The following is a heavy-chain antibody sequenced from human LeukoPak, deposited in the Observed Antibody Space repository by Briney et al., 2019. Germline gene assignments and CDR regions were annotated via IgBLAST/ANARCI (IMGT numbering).Heavy chain of an antibody. CDR2: IDPSGKIT. CDR1: GYTFTNYY. Sequence: ASVKVSCKASGYTFTNYYIHWVRQAPGQGLEWMGIIDPSGKITNYAQKFQGRVTMTRDTSTSTVYMELSSLRSEDTAVYYCARERQTGAFDFWGQGTTVTVSS. V-gene: IGHV1-46*01. CDR3: ARERQTGAFDF. J-gene: IGHJ3*01.